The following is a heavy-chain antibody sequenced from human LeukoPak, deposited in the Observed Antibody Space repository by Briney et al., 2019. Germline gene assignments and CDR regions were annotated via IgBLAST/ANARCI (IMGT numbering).Heavy chain of an antibody. CDR2: IDYDSSHI. D-gene: IGHD3-9*01. J-gene: IGHJ4*02. CDR1: GFTFSNSA. V-gene: IGHV3-21*01. CDR3: ARDPLRYLRVGHYDY. Sequence: GGSLRLSCAASGFTFSNSAMNWVRQVPGKGLEWVSSIDYDSSHIYYAASVRGRFTISRDNARNSVYLQMNSLRVEDTAVYYCARDPLRYLRVGHYDYWGQGTLVAVSS.